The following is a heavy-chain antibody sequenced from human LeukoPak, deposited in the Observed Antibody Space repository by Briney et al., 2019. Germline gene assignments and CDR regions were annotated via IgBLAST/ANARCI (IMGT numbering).Heavy chain of an antibody. V-gene: IGHV3-48*02. CDR3: ARGVGNFRYYFDY. D-gene: IGHD2/OR15-2a*01. CDR1: GGSISSSN. CDR2: ISSSGSTI. J-gene: IGHJ4*02. Sequence: PSGTLSLTCAVSGGSISSSNWWSWVRQPPGKGLEWVSYISSSGSTIYYADSVKGRFTISRDNARNSLYLQMNSLRDEDTAVYFCARGVGNFRYYFDYWGQGTLVTVSS.